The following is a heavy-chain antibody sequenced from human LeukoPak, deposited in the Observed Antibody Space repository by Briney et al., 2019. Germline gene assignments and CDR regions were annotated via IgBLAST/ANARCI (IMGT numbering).Heavy chain of an antibody. CDR2: IKQDGSEK. J-gene: IGHJ6*03. V-gene: IGHV3-7*01. CDR3: ARDRDAYDFWSGSYYYYYMDV. D-gene: IGHD3-3*01. Sequence: GGSLRLSCAASGFTFSSYWMSWVRQAPGKGLEWVANIKQDGSEKYYVDSVKGRFTISRDNAKNSLYLQMNSLGAEDTAVYYCARDRDAYDFWSGSYYYYYMDVWGKGTTVTVSS. CDR1: GFTFSSYW.